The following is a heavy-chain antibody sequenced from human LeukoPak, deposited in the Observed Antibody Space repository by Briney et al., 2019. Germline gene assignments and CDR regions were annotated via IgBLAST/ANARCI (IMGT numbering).Heavy chain of an antibody. CDR3: AGDRAMVVGSSWYYDY. CDR1: GLIFGDYW. CDR2: IKQDGSET. Sequence: PGGSLRLSCEVSGLIFGDYWMTWVRQAPGKGLECVANIKQDGSETHYVDSVKGRFTISRDNSKNTLNLQMNSLRAEDTALYYCAGDRAMVVGSSWYYDYRGQGTLVTVSS. V-gene: IGHV3-7*01. D-gene: IGHD5-18*01. J-gene: IGHJ4*02.